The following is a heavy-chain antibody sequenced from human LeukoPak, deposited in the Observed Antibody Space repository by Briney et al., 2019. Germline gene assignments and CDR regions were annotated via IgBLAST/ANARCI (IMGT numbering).Heavy chain of an antibody. CDR3: ARDLLVGRTGRGFDP. CDR2: IFYSGHT. D-gene: IGHD2-8*02. V-gene: IGHV4-59*01. CDR1: GGSINNYY. Sequence: SGTLSLTCNVSGGSINNYYWSWIRQPPGKGLEWIGYIFYSGHTNYNPSLKSRVAISLDTSKNQFSLKVNSVSAADTAVYYCARDLLVGRTGRGFDPWGQGTLVTVSS. J-gene: IGHJ5*02.